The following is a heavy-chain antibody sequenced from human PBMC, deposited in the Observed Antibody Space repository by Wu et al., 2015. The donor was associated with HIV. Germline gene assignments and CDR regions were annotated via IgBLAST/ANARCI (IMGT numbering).Heavy chain of an antibody. D-gene: IGHD2/OR15-2a*01. CDR2: INPSSGGT. V-gene: IGHV1-2*02. CDR3: ARELKGIEYVDSSGPFDH. CDR1: GYRFSDFY. J-gene: IGHJ4*03. Sequence: QVQLVQSGAEVKKPGAPVKVSCKASGYRFSDFYIHWVRQAPGQGLEWMGYINPSSGGTNYAQKFQDRVTMTSDTSTTTVYMEVGRLRSDDTAVYFCARELKGIEYVDSSGPFDHWGREPGHRLL.